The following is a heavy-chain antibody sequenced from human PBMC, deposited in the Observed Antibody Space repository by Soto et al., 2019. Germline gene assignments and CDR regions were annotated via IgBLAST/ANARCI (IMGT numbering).Heavy chain of an antibody. D-gene: IGHD4-17*01. CDR1: GGSISSSSYY. CDR2: IYYSGST. CDR3: ARQFVKTPPTTSRPFDY. V-gene: IGHV4-39*01. Sequence: QLQLQESGPGLVKPSETLSLTCTVSGGSISSSSYYWGWIRQPPGKGLEWIGSIYYSGSTYYSPSLQSRVTISVDTSKNQFSLKLSSVPAADTAVYYCARQFVKTPPTTSRPFDYWGQGTLVTVSS. J-gene: IGHJ4*02.